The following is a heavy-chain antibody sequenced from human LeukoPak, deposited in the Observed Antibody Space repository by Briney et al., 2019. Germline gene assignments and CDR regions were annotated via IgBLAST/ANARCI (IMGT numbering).Heavy chain of an antibody. D-gene: IGHD3-22*01. CDR3: ARAGRSGYYYSSFGY. CDR1: GFTFSSYS. V-gene: IGHV3-48*01. CDR2: ISSSSSTI. J-gene: IGHJ4*02. Sequence: GGSLRLSCAASGFTFSSYSMNWVRQAPGKGLEWVSYISSSSSTIYYADSVKGRFTISRDNAKNSLYLQMNRLRAEDTAVYYCARAGRSGYYYSSFGYWGQGTLVTVSS.